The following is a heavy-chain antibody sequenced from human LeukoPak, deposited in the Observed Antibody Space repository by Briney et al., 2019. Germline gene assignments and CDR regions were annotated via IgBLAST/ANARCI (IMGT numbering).Heavy chain of an antibody. V-gene: IGHV1-8*01. CDR1: GYTFTSYD. D-gene: IGHD1-26*01. CDR3: ARGSGVGAAYYFDY. Sequence: ASVKVSCKASGYTFTSYDINWVRQATGQGLEWMGWMNPNSGNTGYAQKFQGRVTMTRDTSTSTVYMELSSLRSEDTAVYYCARGSGVGAAYYFDYWGQGTLVTVSS. CDR2: MNPNSGNT. J-gene: IGHJ4*02.